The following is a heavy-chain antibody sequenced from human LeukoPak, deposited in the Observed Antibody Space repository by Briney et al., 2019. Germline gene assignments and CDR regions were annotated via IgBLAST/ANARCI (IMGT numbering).Heavy chain of an antibody. CDR1: GGSFSGYY. J-gene: IGHJ4*02. Sequence: PSETLSLTCAVYGGSFSGYYWSWIRQPPGKGLEWIGEINHSGSTNYNPSLKSRVTISVDTSKNQFSLKLSSVTAADTAVYYCARGMDADYDFWSGYPYYFDYWGPGTLVTVSS. CDR3: ARGMDADYDFWSGYPYYFDY. CDR2: INHSGST. V-gene: IGHV4-34*01. D-gene: IGHD3-3*01.